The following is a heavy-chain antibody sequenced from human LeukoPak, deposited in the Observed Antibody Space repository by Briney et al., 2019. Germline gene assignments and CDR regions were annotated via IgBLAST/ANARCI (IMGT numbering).Heavy chain of an antibody. D-gene: IGHD2-15*01. CDR1: GFTFSSYA. CDR2: ISGSGGST. V-gene: IGHV3-23*01. Sequence: GGSLRLSCAASGFTFSSYAMSCVRQAPGKGLEWVSAISGSGGSTYYADSVKGRFTISRDNTKNTLYLQMMSLRAEDTAVYYCAKALGYCSGGSCWYGMDVWGQGTTVTVSS. J-gene: IGHJ6*02. CDR3: AKALGYCSGGSCWYGMDV.